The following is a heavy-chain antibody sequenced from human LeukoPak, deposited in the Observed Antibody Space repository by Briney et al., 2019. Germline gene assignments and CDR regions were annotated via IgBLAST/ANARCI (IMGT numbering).Heavy chain of an antibody. Sequence: GASVKVSCKASGFTFIGYYIHWVRRAPGQGLEWMGWINPNGGETHYAQKFQGRVTLTTDTSLSTAYLGLSSLISDDTAVYYCARSYDYTNYVSPWGQGTLVTVSS. CDR3: ARSYDYTNYVSP. D-gene: IGHD4-11*01. CDR1: GFTFIGYY. J-gene: IGHJ5*02. V-gene: IGHV1-2*02. CDR2: INPNGGET.